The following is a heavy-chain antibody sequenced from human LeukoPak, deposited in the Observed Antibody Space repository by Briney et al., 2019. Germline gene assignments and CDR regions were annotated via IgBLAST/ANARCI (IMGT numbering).Heavy chain of an antibody. J-gene: IGHJ4*02. V-gene: IGHV1-24*01. CDR1: GYTLTELS. CDR3: ATGSTIDAYFDY. Sequence: GASVKVSCKVSGYTLTELSMHWVRQAPGKGLEWMGGFDPEDGETIYAQKFQGRVTMTEDTSTDTAYMELSSPRSEDTAVYYCATGSTIDAYFDYWGQGTLVTVSS. CDR2: FDPEDGET. D-gene: IGHD4/OR15-4a*01.